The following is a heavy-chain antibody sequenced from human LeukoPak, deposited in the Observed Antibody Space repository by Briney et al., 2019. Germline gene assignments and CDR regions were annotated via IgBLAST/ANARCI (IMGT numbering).Heavy chain of an antibody. CDR2: INWNGGST. D-gene: IGHD3-22*01. V-gene: IGHV3-20*04. J-gene: IGHJ4*02. CDR3: ARADSSGYYASFDY. Sequence: GGSLRLSCAASGFTFSSYAMSWVRQAPGKGLEWVSGINWNGGSTSYADSVKGRFTISRDNAKNSLYLQMNSLRAEDTALYYCARADSSGYYASFDYWGQGTLVTVSS. CDR1: GFTFSSYA.